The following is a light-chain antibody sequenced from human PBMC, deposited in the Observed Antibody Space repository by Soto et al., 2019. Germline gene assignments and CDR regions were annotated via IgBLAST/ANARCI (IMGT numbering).Light chain of an antibody. CDR2: QDS. V-gene: IGLV3-1*01. Sequence: SYELTQPPSVSVSPGQTASITCSGAKLGDKYACWYQQKPRQSTVLVIYQDSKRPSGIPERFSGSNSGNTATLTISGTQAMDEADYYCQAWDSSHVVFGGGTKVTVL. CDR1: KLGDKY. CDR3: QAWDSSHVV. J-gene: IGLJ2*01.